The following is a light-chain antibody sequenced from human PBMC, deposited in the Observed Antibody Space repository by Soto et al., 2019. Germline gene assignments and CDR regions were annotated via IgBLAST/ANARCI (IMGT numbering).Light chain of an antibody. CDR3: QSYDSSLSGVV. CDR1: SSNIGAGYD. CDR2: GNS. V-gene: IGLV1-40*01. J-gene: IGLJ2*01. Sequence: QSVLTQPPSVSGAPGQRVTISGTGSSSNIGAGYDVHWYQQLPGTAPKLLIYGNSNRPSGVPDRFSGSKSGTSASLAITGRQAEDEADYYCQSYDSSLSGVVFGGGTKLTVL.